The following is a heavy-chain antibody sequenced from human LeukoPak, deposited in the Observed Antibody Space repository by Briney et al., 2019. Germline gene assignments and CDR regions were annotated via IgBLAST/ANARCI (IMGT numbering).Heavy chain of an antibody. D-gene: IGHD6-13*01. CDR2: VTGTGHRS. CDR1: GFNLNNYA. V-gene: IGHV3-23*01. Sequence: GGSVRLSCAVSGFNLNNYAMSWVRQAPGKGLEWVATVTGTGHRSYYADSVKGRFTIFRATPNNAVFLEINNLGVEDTAIYYCTKDPKYCTSSVCDPDYLQHWGQGAPVSVSS. CDR3: TKDPKYCTSSVCDPDYLQH. J-gene: IGHJ4*02.